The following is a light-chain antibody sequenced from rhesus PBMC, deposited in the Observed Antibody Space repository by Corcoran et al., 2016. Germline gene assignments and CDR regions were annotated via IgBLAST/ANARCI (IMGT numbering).Light chain of an antibody. J-gene: IGLJ1*01. CDR2: KDN. V-gene: IGLV3-29*01. CDR3: QVWDSSSDHYI. Sequence: SYELTQPRSVSVSPGQTATNTCGGENLGSKNVHWYQQKSGQAPVVVMYKDNNRPSGIPEQFSGSNSGNTATLTISGVEAGDGADYYCQVWDSSSDHYIFGDGTRLTVL. CDR1: NLGSKN.